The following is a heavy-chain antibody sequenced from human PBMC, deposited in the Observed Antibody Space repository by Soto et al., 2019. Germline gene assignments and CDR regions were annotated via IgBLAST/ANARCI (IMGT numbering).Heavy chain of an antibody. CDR2: ISNSGGT. CDR3: ARVRGAEKTNRPFNN. V-gene: IGHV4-30-4*01. Sequence: PSETLSLTCSVSGASISSGDYYWSWVRQPPGKGLEWMGYISNSGGTSYNPSLKSRLTISVDRSKNQFSLNLNSVTAADTAAYYGARVRGAEKTNRPFNNGGREPLFTVSS. CDR1: GASISSGDYY. J-gene: IGHJ4*02. D-gene: IGHD3-10*01.